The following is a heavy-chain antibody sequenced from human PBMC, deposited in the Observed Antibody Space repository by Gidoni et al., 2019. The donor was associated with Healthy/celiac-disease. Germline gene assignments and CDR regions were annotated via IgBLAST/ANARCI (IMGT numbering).Heavy chain of an antibody. V-gene: IGHV4-39*01. J-gene: IGHJ2*01. CDR3: ARHGLLGYDKIKGYFDL. D-gene: IGHD1-26*01. Sequence: QLQLQESGPGLVQPSATLSLTCTVSGGSLSSSSYYWGWIRQPPGKGLEWIGSIYYSGSTYYNPSLKSRVTISIDTSKNQFSLKRSSVAAADTAVYYCARHGLLGYDKIKGYFDLWGRGTLVTVSS. CDR2: IYYSGST. CDR1: GGSLSSSSYY.